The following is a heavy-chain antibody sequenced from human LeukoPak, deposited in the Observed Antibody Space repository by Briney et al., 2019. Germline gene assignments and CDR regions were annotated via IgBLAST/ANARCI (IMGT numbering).Heavy chain of an antibody. J-gene: IGHJ3*02. CDR2: IYPGDSDT. D-gene: IGHD2-2*01. CDR3: ARRPSGVVVVPAAMTGAFDI. CDR1: GYSFTSYW. Sequence: SGESLKISCKGSGYSFTSYWIGWVRQMPGKGLEWMGIIYPGDSDTRYSPSFQGQVTISADKSISTAYLQWSSLKASDTAMYYCARRPSGVVVVPAAMTGAFDIWGQGTMVTVSS. V-gene: IGHV5-51*01.